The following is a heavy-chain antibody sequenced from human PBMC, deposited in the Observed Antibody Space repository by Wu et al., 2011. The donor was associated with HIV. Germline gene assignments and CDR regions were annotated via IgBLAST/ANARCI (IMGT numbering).Heavy chain of an antibody. D-gene: IGHD6-13*01. CDR2: IIPIFGTA. Sequence: TFSSYAISWVRQAPGQGLEWMGRIIPIFGTANYAQKFQGRVTITADESTSTAYMELSSLRSEDTAVYYCASHFIAAAGDVFDPWGQGTLVTVSS. J-gene: IGHJ5*02. CDR3: ASHFIAAAGDVFDP. V-gene: IGHV1-69*15. CDR1: TFSSYA.